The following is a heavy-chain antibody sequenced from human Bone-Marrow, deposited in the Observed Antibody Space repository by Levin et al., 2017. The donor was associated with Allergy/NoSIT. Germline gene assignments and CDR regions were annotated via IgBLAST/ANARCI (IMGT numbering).Heavy chain of an antibody. Sequence: GESLKISCLASGFKISSYGMHWVRQAPGKGPEWVTLISSDGSDKYYADSVKGRFSISREVSKNTIYLQLNNLRVEDTAVYFCARGGYSRGWPPLGVWGQGTTVSVS. CDR2: ISSDGSDK. D-gene: IGHD6-19*01. V-gene: IGHV3-33*01. J-gene: IGHJ6*02. CDR3: ARGGYSRGWPPLGV. CDR1: GFKISSYG.